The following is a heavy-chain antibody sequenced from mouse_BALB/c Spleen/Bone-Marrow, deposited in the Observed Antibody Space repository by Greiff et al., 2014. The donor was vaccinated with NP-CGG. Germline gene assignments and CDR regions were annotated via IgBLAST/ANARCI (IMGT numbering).Heavy chain of an antibody. D-gene: IGHD3-2*01. J-gene: IGHJ4*01. V-gene: IGHV1S137*01. CDR3: ARRADSSGYVDAMNY. CDR2: ISTYYGDA. CDR1: GYTFTDYA. Sequence: QVHVKQSGAELVRPGASVKISCKGSGYTFTDYAMHWVKQSHAKSLEWVGVISTYYGDASYNQKFKGKATMTVDKSSSTAYMELARLTSEDSAIYYCARRADSSGYVDAMNYWGQGTSVTVSS.